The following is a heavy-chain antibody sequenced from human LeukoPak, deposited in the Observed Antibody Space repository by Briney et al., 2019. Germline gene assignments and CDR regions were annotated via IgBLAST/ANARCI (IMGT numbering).Heavy chain of an antibody. CDR1: GYSFTGHY. J-gene: IGHJ3*02. CDR2: INPKSGGT. Sequence: GASVKVSCKASGYSFTGHYMRWVRQAPGQGLEWMGWINPKSGGTNYAQKFQGRVTMTRDTSISTAYMDMSSLRSDDTAVYYCARNLWFGESSDAFDMWGQGTMVTVSS. V-gene: IGHV1-2*02. CDR3: ARNLWFGESSDAFDM. D-gene: IGHD3-10*01.